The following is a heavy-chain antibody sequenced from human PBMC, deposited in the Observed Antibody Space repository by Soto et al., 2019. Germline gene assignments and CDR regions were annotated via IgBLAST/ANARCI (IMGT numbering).Heavy chain of an antibody. J-gene: IGHJ6*03. D-gene: IGHD2-2*01. Sequence: GGSLRLSCAASGFTFNNYGIHWVRQASGKGLEWVSYISSSSSNIYYADSVKGRFTISRDNAKNSLYLQMNSLRAEDTAVYYVPGYCSSTSCYRTTKDYYMDVWGKGTTVTVSS. CDR3: PGYCSSTSCYRTTKDYYMDV. CDR2: ISSSSSNI. CDR1: GFTFNNYG. V-gene: IGHV3-48*01.